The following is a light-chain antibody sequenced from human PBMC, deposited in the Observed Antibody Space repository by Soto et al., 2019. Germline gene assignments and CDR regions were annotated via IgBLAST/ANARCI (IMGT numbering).Light chain of an antibody. V-gene: IGLV2-23*01. Sequence: QSALTQPASVSGSPGQSITISCSGTSSDVGAYHLVSWYQHHPGKVPQLIIHETTKRPSGVSNRFSGSKSGNTASLTISGLQAEDEADYYRCSYTGSYTLMFGGGTKITVL. J-gene: IGLJ3*02. CDR2: ETT. CDR1: SSDVGAYHL. CDR3: CSYTGSYTLM.